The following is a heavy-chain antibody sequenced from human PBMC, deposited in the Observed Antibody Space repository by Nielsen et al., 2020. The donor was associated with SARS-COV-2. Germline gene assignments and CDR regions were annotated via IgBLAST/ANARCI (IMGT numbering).Heavy chain of an antibody. V-gene: IGHV3-30*04. CDR2: ISYDGSNK. J-gene: IGHJ4*02. CDR1: GFTFSSYA. D-gene: IGHD3-10*01. Sequence: GGSLRLSCAASGFTFSSYAMHWVRQAPGKGLEWAAVISYDGSNKYYADSVKGRFTISRDNSKNTLYLQMNSLRAEDTAVYYCARDWGGGSYSPFDYWGQGTLVTVSS. CDR3: ARDWGGGSYSPFDY.